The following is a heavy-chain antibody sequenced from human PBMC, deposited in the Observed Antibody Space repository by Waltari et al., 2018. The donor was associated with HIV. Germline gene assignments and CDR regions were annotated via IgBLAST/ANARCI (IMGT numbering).Heavy chain of an antibody. CDR3: ARARYCSSTRCYTKGRRNSFYYYALDV. V-gene: IGHV4-34*01. J-gene: IGHJ6*02. Sequence: QVQLQQWGAGLLKPSETLSLTCAVYGGSFSGYYWSWIRQPPGKGQEWIGEINHRGSTNYNPSLKSRVIISVDTSMNQFSLKLSSGTAADTAVYYCARARYCSSTRCYTKGRRNSFYYYALDVWGQGTTVTVSS. CDR1: GGSFSGYY. CDR2: INHRGST. D-gene: IGHD2-2*02.